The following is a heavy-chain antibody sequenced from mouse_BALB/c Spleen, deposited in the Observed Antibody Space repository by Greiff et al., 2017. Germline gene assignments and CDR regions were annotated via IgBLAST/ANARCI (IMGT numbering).Heavy chain of an antibody. V-gene: IGHV5-17*02. D-gene: IGHD1-1*02. CDR3: ARRWDYAMDY. CDR2: ISSGSSTI. CDR1: GFTFSSFG. J-gene: IGHJ4*01. Sequence: DVQLVESGGGLVQPGGSRKLSCAASGFTFSSFGMHWVRQAPEKGLEWVAYISSGSSTIYYADTVKGRFTISRDNPKNTLFLQMTSLRSEDTAMYYCARRWDYAMDYWGQGTSVTVSS.